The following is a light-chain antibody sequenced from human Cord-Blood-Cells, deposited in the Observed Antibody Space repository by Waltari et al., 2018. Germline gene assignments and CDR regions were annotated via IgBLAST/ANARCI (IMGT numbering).Light chain of an antibody. CDR2: CAS. V-gene: IGKV4-1*01. CDR1: QSVLYSSNNKNY. Sequence: DIVMTQSPDSLAVSLGERATINCKSSQSVLYSSNNKNYLACYQQKPGPPPKLLIYCASTRKSGVPDRFSGSGSGTDFTLTIISLQAEDVAVYYCQQYYSTPLTFGGGTKVEIK. J-gene: IGKJ4*01. CDR3: QQYYSTPLT.